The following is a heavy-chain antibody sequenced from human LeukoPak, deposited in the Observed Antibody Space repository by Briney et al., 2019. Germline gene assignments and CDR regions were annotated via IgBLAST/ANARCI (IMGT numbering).Heavy chain of an antibody. D-gene: IGHD3-10*01. CDR2: ISWNSGSI. J-gene: IGHJ4*02. CDR3: ASYYYGSGTNVPFDY. Sequence: PGRSLRLSCAASGFTFDDYAMHWVRQAPGKGLEWVSGISWNSGSIGYADSVKGRFTISRDNAKNSLYLQMNSLRAEDTAVYYCASYYYGSGTNVPFDYWGQGTLVTVSS. V-gene: IGHV3-9*01. CDR1: GFTFDDYA.